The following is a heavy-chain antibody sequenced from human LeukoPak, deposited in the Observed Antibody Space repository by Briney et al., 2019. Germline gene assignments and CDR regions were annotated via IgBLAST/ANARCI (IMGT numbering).Heavy chain of an antibody. V-gene: IGHV3-21*04. CDR3: ARVTGTTRDFDY. J-gene: IGHJ4*02. D-gene: IGHD1/OR15-1a*01. Sequence: TSGIYIYYADSLKGRFTISRDNAKNSLYLQMNSLRAEDTAVYYCARVTGTTRDFDYWGQGTLVTVSS. CDR2: TSGIYI.